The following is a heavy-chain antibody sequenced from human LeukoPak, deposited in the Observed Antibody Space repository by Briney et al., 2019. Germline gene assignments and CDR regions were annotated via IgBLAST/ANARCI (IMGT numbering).Heavy chain of an antibody. D-gene: IGHD2-15*01. CDR2: INPNSGGT. Sequence: ASVKVSCKASGYTFTGYYMHWVRQAPGQGLEWMGWINPNSGGTNYAQKFQGRVTMTRDTSISTAYMELSRLRSDDTAVYYCARACNGGSCYYYYGMDVWGQGTTVTVSS. J-gene: IGHJ6*02. V-gene: IGHV1-2*02. CDR3: ARACNGGSCYYYYGMDV. CDR1: GYTFTGYY.